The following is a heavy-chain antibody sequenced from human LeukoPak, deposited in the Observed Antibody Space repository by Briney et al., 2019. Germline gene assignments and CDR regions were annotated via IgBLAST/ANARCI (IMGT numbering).Heavy chain of an antibody. Sequence: GGSLRLSCAASGFTFSDYDMNWIRQAPGKGLEWVSYISSSGDAIYYADSLRGRITISRDNAKKSLSLQMSSLRADDTAVYYCARGAARGETYYYYYMDVWGKGTTVTVSS. D-gene: IGHD6-6*01. CDR1: GFTFSDYD. CDR2: ISSSGDAI. J-gene: IGHJ6*03. V-gene: IGHV3-11*01. CDR3: ARGAARGETYYYYYMDV.